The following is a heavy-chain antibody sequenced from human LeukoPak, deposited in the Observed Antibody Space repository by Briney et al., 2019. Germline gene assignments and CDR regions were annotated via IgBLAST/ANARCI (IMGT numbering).Heavy chain of an antibody. J-gene: IGHJ4*02. CDR2: TYYRSKWYN. Sequence: QTLSLTCVVSGDSVSSKNGAWNSISQSPSRGLEWLGRTYYRSKWYNDYAESMEGRMTISQHTSKNQYSLHLNSVTPDDTAVYYCARDFGTTGWHTFDYWGQGTLVTVSS. D-gene: IGHD6-19*01. V-gene: IGHV6-1*01. CDR1: GDSVSSKNGA. CDR3: ARDFGTTGWHTFDY.